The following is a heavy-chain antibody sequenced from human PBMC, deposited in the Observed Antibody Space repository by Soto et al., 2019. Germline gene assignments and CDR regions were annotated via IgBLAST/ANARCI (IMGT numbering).Heavy chain of an antibody. D-gene: IGHD2-2*01. CDR2: IVPMNGSP. J-gene: IGHJ4*02. CDR3: SFAPNWTYQLTRY. CDR1: GGMFYSSA. V-gene: IGHV1-69*13. Sequence: GASVKVSCKASGGMFYSSAINWVRQAPGQGLEWMGGIVPMNGSPKYAQEFLGRVTISADASATTAYMDLSGLKSEDTAVYYCSFAPNWTYQLTRYWGRRTQLTVSS.